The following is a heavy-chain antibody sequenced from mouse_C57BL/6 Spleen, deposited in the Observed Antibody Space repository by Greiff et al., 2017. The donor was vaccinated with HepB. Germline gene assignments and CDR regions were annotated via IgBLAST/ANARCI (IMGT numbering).Heavy chain of an antibody. J-gene: IGHJ1*03. V-gene: IGHV14-1*01. CDR3: TTFGLLRDFDV. D-gene: IGHD1-1*01. CDR2: IDPEDGDT. CDR1: GFNIKDYY. Sequence: EVKLQQSGAELVRPGASVKLSCTASGFNIKDYYMHWVKQRPEQGLEWIGRIDPEDGDTEYAPKFQGKATMTADTSSNTAYLQLSSLTSEDTAVYYCTTFGLLRDFDVWGTGTTVTVSS.